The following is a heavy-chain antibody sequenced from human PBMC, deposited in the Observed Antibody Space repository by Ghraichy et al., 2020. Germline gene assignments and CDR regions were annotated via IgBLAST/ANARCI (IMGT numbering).Heavy chain of an antibody. CDR3: ARVAYYFGSGRFDS. V-gene: IGHV4-34*01. CDR2: IDHSGSS. Sequence: SETLSLTCAVYGGSFSGYYWSRIRQPPGKGLEWIGEIDHSGSSNYNPSLESRVTISVDTSKNQFSLNLSSVTAADTAVYYCARVAYYFGSGRFDSWGQGTLVTVSS. D-gene: IGHD3-10*01. J-gene: IGHJ4*02. CDR1: GGSFSGYY.